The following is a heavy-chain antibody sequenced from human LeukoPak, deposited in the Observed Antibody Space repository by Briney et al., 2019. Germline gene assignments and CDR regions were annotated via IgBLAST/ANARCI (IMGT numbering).Heavy chain of an antibody. V-gene: IGHV4-59*01. CDR3: ARGGGGSYHYYYYGMDV. CDR2: IYYSGST. J-gene: IGHJ6*02. D-gene: IGHD6-25*01. CDR1: GGSISSYY. Sequence: SETLSLTCTVSGGSISSYYWSWIRQPPGKGLEWIGYIYYSGSTNYNPSLKSRVTISVDTSKNQFSLKLSSVTAADTAVYYCARGGGGSYHYYYYGMDVWGQGTTVTVSS.